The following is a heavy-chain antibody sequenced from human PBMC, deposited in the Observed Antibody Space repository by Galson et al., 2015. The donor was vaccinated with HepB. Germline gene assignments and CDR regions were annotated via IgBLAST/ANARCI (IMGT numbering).Heavy chain of an antibody. Sequence: SVKVSCKASGGTFSSYAISWVRQAPGQGLEWMGGIIPIFGTANYAQKFQGRVTITADESTSTAYMELSSLRSEDTAVYYCARARTEVRANSADLGYYYYYGMDVWGQGTTVTVSS. V-gene: IGHV1-69*13. CDR2: IIPIFGTA. CDR3: ARARTEVRANSADLGYYYYYGMDV. D-gene: IGHD4-23*01. CDR1: GGTFSSYA. J-gene: IGHJ6*02.